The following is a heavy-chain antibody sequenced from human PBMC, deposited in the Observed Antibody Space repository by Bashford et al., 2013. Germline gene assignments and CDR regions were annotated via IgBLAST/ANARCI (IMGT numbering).Heavy chain of an antibody. CDR2: INPNSGGT. V-gene: IGHV1-2*02. CDR3: ARVPDNYYYYGMDV. J-gene: IGHJ6*02. CDR1: GYTLTELS. Sequence: VASVKVSCKVSGYTLTELSMHWVRQAPGQGLEWMGWINPNSGGTNYAQKFQGRVTMTRDTSISTAYMELSRLRSDDTAVYYCARVPDNYYYYGMDVSGPRDHGHRLL.